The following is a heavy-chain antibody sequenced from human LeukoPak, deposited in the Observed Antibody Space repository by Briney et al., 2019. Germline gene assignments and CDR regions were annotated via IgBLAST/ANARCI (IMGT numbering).Heavy chain of an antibody. CDR1: GFTFSTFS. J-gene: IGHJ4*02. D-gene: IGHD3-3*01. CDR2: VSSTSSYI. Sequence: GGSLRLSCAASGFTFSTFSIDWVRQPPGEGRVGCSSVSSTSSYIYYADSVKGRFTISRDNAKNSVYLQMNSLRAEDTAVYYCARVALRSGYFNADFDYWGQGTLVTVSS. CDR3: ARVALRSGYFNADFDY. V-gene: IGHV3-21*01.